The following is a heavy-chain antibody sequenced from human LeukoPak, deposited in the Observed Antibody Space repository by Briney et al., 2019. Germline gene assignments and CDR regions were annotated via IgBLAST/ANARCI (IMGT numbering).Heavy chain of an antibody. CDR1: GFTFSSYS. CDR2: ISSASSYR. V-gene: IGHV3-21*01. CDR3: ATTLTSTMINPLHY. Sequence: GGSLRLSCAASGFTFSSYSMNWVRQAPGKGLEWVSYISSASSYRYYADSVKGRFTISRDNANNSLYLQMNSLRAEDTAVYYCATTLTSTMINPLHYWGQGTLVTVSS. D-gene: IGHD1/OR15-1a*01. J-gene: IGHJ4*02.